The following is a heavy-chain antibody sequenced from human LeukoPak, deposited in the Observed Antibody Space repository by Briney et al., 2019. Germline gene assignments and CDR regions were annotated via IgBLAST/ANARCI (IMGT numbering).Heavy chain of an antibody. V-gene: IGHV3-7*01. J-gene: IGHJ6*03. CDR1: GFTLSSNY. CDR3: ARDASDCGGDCYPPSVRYYYYMDV. CDR2: IRQDGTEK. Sequence: PGGSLRLSCAASGFTLSSNYMSWVRQAPGKGLEGVADIRQDGTEKYYVDSVKGRFTISRDNTKNSLYLQTNSLRAEDTAVYYCARDASDCGGDCYPPSVRYYYYMDVWGKGTTVTISS. D-gene: IGHD2-21*02.